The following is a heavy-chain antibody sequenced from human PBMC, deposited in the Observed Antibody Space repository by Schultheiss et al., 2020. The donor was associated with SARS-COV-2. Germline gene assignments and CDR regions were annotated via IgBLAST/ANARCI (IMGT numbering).Heavy chain of an antibody. CDR3: AHFTMIVVAFDY. J-gene: IGHJ4*02. V-gene: IGHV2-26*01. CDR1: GFSLSNARMG. Sequence: SGPTLVKPTETLTLTCTVSGFSLSNARMGVSWIRQPPGKALEWLAHIFSNDEKSYSTSLKSRLTITKDTSKNQVVLTMTNMDPVDTATYYCAHFTMIVVAFDYWGQGTLVTVSS. CDR2: IFSNDEK. D-gene: IGHD3-22*01.